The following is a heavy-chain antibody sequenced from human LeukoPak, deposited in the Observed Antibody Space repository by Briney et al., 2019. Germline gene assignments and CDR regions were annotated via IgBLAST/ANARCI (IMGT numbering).Heavy chain of an antibody. V-gene: IGHV4-59*01. CDR2: IYYSGST. CDR3: ARATRDFWSGSFDY. CDR1: GGSISSYY. J-gene: IGHJ4*02. Sequence: SETLSLTCTVSGGSISSYYWSWIRQPPGKGLEWIGYIYYSGSTNYNPSLKSRVTISIDTSKNQFSLKMSSLTAADTAVHYCARATRDFWSGSFDYWGQGTLVTVSS. D-gene: IGHD3-3*01.